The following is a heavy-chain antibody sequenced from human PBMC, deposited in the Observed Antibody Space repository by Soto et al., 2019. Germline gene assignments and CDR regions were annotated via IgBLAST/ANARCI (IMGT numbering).Heavy chain of an antibody. D-gene: IGHD4-17*01. Sequence: QVQLQESGPGLLKPSETLSLTCSVSGASVSDKTFYWSWLRQSPGKGLEWIGYIYYSGTTNYNPSLTGRFTISVDTSKNQFSLRLNSVTAADTALYYCARTTAVPNTLRSRYYFDYWGQGMLVTVSS. CDR3: ARTTAVPNTLRSRYYFDY. J-gene: IGHJ4*02. CDR2: IYYSGTT. V-gene: IGHV4-61*01. CDR1: GASVSDKTFY.